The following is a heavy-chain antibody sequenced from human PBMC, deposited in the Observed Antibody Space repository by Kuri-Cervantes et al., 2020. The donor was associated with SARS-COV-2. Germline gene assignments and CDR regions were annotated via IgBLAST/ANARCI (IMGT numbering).Heavy chain of an antibody. J-gene: IGHJ4*02. CDR2: ISSDGKNK. V-gene: IGHV3-30*18. Sequence: GGSLRLSCVASGFNFSTTDMHWVRQAPGKGLEWVTFISSDGKNKKCMASGEGRFTISRDNSQNTLYLQMKSLRDEDTAIYYCAKDRAGVHDFWGQGTLVTVSS. CDR1: GFNFSTTD. CDR3: AKDRAGVHDF. D-gene: IGHD2-21*01.